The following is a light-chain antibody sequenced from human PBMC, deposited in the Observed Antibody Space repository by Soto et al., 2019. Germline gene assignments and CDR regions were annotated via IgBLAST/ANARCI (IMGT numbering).Light chain of an antibody. CDR1: QSLLHSNGYNY. V-gene: IGKV2-28*01. Sequence: DIVMPQSPLSLPVTPGEPASISCRSSQSLLHSNGYNYLDWYLQKPGQSPQLLIDLGSNRSSGVPDRFSGSGSGTDFTLKISRVEAEDVGVYYCMQALQTPYTFGQGTKLEIK. CDR3: MQALQTPYT. CDR2: LGS. J-gene: IGKJ2*01.